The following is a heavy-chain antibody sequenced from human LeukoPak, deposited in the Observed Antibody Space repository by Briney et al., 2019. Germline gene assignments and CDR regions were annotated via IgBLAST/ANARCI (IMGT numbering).Heavy chain of an antibody. CDR2: ISDSSGST. CDR1: GFTFSGYA. V-gene: IGHV3-23*01. J-gene: IGHJ4*02. D-gene: IGHD2-2*01. CDR3: ARDPVSTSGEGCFDY. Sequence: GSLRLSCAPSGFTFSGYAMSTVRQAAGNRLEGVSGISDSSGSTYYVDSVKGRFTISRDNSKNTLYLQMNSLRARDTAVYYCARDPVSTSGEGCFDYWGKGTLVTVSS.